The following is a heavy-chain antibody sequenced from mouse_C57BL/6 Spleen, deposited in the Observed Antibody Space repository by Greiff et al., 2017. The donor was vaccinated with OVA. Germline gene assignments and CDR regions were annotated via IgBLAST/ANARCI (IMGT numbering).Heavy chain of an antibody. CDR3: ARELGREAWFAY. CDR2: INPSSGYT. J-gene: IGHJ3*01. Sequence: QVQLQQSGAELARPGASVKMSCKASGYTFTSYTMHWVKQRPGQGLEWIGYINPSSGYTKYNQKFKDKATLTADKSSSTAYMQLSSLTSEDSAVYYCARELGREAWFAYWGQGTLVTVSA. D-gene: IGHD4-1*01. CDR1: GYTFTSYT. V-gene: IGHV1-4*01.